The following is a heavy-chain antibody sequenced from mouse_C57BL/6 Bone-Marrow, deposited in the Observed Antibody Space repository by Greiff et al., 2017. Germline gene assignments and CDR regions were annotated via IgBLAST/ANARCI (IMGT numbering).Heavy chain of an antibody. CDR1: GYTFTSYG. D-gene: IGHD2-3*01. CDR2: IYPRSGNT. Sequence: QVQLQQSGAKLARPGASVKLSCKASGYTFTSYGISWVKQRTGQGLEWIGEIYPRSGNTYYNEKFKGKATLTADKSSSTAYMELRSLTSEDSAVYFCARYDGYYVPYYYAMDYWGQGTSVTVSS. V-gene: IGHV1-81*01. CDR3: ARYDGYYVPYYYAMDY. J-gene: IGHJ4*01.